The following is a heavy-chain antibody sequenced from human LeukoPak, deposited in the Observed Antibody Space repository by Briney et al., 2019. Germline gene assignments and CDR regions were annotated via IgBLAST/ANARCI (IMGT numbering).Heavy chain of an antibody. CDR3: ARVVRDGYNPRTYYFDY. V-gene: IGHV4-39*07. J-gene: IGHJ4*02. D-gene: IGHD5-24*01. CDR2: IYYSGST. Sequence: SETLSLTCTVSGGSFSSSSYYWGWIRQPPGKGLEWIGSIYYSGSTYYNPSLKSRVTISVDTSKNQFSLKLSSVTAADTAVYYCARVVRDGYNPRTYYFDYWGQGTLVTVSS. CDR1: GGSFSSSSYY.